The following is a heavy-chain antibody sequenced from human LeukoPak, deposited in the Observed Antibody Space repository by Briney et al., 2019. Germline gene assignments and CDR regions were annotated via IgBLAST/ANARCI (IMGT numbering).Heavy chain of an antibody. CDR2: IYYSGST. CDR3: ARLTTMIVAIDY. Sequence: ASETLSLTCTVSGGSISSSSYYWGWIRQPPGKGLEWIGSIYYSGSTYYNPSLKSRVTIPVDTSKNQFSLELSSVTAADTAVYYCARLTTMIVAIDYWGQGTLVTVSS. CDR1: GGSISSSSYY. J-gene: IGHJ4*02. V-gene: IGHV4-39*01. D-gene: IGHD3-22*01.